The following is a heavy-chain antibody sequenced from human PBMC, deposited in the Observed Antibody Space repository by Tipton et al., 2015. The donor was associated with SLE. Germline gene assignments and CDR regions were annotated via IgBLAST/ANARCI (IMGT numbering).Heavy chain of an antibody. Sequence: QSGAEVKKPGASVKVSCKASGYTFTSYYIHWVRQAPGQGLEWMGILNPSGGSTSYAQKFQGRVTMTRDTSTSTVYMELISLRSEDTAVYYCAREREWGPSPFGVHKNWFDPWGQGTLVTVSS. CDR2: LNPSGGST. J-gene: IGHJ5*02. V-gene: IGHV1-46*01. D-gene: IGHD3-3*01. CDR1: GYTFTSYY. CDR3: AREREWGPSPFGVHKNWFDP.